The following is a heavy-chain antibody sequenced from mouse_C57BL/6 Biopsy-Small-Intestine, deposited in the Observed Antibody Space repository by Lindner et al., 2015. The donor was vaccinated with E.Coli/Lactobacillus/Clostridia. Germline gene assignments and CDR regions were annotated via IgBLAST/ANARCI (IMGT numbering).Heavy chain of an antibody. CDR1: LLHRHDY. CDR3: ARYTRGYFDY. J-gene: IGHJ2*02. Sequence: VQLQESGPWPGKTFSDSVPHLFCHWLLHRHDYWNWIRKFPGNELEYMGYISFSGSTYYNPSLKSRFSITRDTSKNQYYLHLNSVTSEDTATYYCARYTRGYFDYWGQGTSLTVSS. CDR2: ISFSGST. V-gene: IGHV3-8*01.